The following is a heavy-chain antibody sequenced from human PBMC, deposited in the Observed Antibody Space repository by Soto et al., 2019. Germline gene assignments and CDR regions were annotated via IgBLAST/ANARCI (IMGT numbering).Heavy chain of an antibody. CDR1: GYTFNGYY. J-gene: IGHJ3*02. D-gene: IGHD6-13*01. Sequence: ASVKVSCKASGYTFNGYYMNWVRQAPGQGHEWMGWINPNSGGTNYAQKFQGWVTMTRDTSISTAYMELSRLRSDDTAVYYCARFGQGAAAGTGQRGDAFDIWGQGTMVTVSS. CDR3: ARFGQGAAAGTGQRGDAFDI. CDR2: INPNSGGT. V-gene: IGHV1-2*04.